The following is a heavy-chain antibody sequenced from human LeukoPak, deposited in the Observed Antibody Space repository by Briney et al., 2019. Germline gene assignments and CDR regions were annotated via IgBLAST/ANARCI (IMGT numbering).Heavy chain of an antibody. CDR2: INPNSGGT. Sequence: GASVKVSCKASGYTFTGYYMHWVRQAPGQGLEWMGWINPNSGGTNYAQKFQGRVTMTRDTSISTAYMELSRLRSDDTAVYYCARVPPTTVEVGRYYYYMDVWGKGTTVTVSS. J-gene: IGHJ6*03. D-gene: IGHD1-14*01. CDR1: GYTFTGYY. V-gene: IGHV1-2*02. CDR3: ARVPPTTVEVGRYYYYMDV.